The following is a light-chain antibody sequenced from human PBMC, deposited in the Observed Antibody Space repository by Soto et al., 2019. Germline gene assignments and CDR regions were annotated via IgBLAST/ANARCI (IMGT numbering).Light chain of an antibody. CDR3: AAWDDSLNGSV. CDR1: SSNIGRNT. CDR2: TNN. Sequence: QSVLTQPPSASANPGQTVTISCSGSSSNIGRNTVNWYQQLPGTAPKLLIYTNNQRPSGVPDRFSGSKSGTSASLAISGLQSEDEADYYCAAWDDSLNGSVFGTGTKLTVL. V-gene: IGLV1-44*01. J-gene: IGLJ1*01.